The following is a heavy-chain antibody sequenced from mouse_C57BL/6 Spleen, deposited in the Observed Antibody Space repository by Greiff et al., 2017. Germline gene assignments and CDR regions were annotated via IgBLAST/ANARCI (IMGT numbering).Heavy chain of an antibody. Sequence: EVMLVESGGGLVKPGGSLKLSCAASGFTFSSYAMSWVRQTPEKRLEWVATISDGGSYTYYPDNVKGRFTISRDNAKNNLYLQMSHLKSEDTAMYYCARAIYDGYFNYYFDYWGQGTTLTVSS. CDR1: GFTFSSYA. J-gene: IGHJ2*01. V-gene: IGHV5-4*03. CDR3: ARAIYDGYFNYYFDY. CDR2: ISDGGSYT. D-gene: IGHD2-3*01.